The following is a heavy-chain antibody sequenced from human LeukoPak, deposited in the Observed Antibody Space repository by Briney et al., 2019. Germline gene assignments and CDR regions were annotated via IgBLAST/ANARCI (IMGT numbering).Heavy chain of an antibody. CDR3: AKDGGTYDTPGVH. D-gene: IGHD1-26*01. CDR2: IRYDGSDK. Sequence: GGSLRLSCAASGFTFSSYGMHWVRQAPGKGLEWVAFIRYDGSDKYYADSVKGRFTISRDNSKNTLHLQMSSLRAEDTAVFYCAKDGGTYDTPGVHWGQGTLVTVSS. CDR1: GFTFSSYG. V-gene: IGHV3-30*02. J-gene: IGHJ4*02.